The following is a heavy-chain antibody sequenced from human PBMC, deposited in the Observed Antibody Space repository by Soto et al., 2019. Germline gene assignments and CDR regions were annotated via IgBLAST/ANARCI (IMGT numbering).Heavy chain of an antibody. CDR3: SRFIMVGGWFDPNYYHGMDV. V-gene: IGHV1-18*01. J-gene: IGHJ6*02. CDR2: ISGYNGNT. D-gene: IGHD6-19*01. CDR1: GYTFSNYG. Sequence: QVQLVQSGAEVKKPGASVTVSCKTSGYTFSNYGINWVRQAPGQGLEWMGWISGYNGNTNYAQTVQARVTITTDTSTGTVYMELRSLTSDDTAIYYCSRFIMVGGWFDPNYYHGMDVWGQGTTVHASS.